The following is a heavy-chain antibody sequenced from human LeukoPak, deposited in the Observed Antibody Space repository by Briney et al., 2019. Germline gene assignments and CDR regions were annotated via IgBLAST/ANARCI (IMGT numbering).Heavy chain of an antibody. D-gene: IGHD5-18*01. CDR1: GYTFTGYY. V-gene: IGHV1-2*02. CDR3: ARGDTAMVIDYYYYYGMDV. CDR2: INPNSGGT. Sequence: GASVKVSCKASGYTFTGYYMHWVRQAPGQGLEWMGWINPNSGGTNYAQKFQGRVTMTRDTSISTAYMELSRLRSDDTAVYYCARGDTAMVIDYYYYYGMDVWGQGTTVTVSS. J-gene: IGHJ6*02.